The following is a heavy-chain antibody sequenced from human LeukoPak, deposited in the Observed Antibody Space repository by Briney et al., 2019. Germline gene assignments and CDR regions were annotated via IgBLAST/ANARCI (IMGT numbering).Heavy chain of an antibody. J-gene: IGHJ4*02. Sequence: SVKLSCKASGGTFSSYAISWVRQAPGQGLEWMGRIIPIFGTANYAQKFQGRVTITTDESTSTAYMELSSLRSEDTAVYYCATSLAGDYYDSSGYSHWGQGTLVTVSS. CDR1: GGTFSSYA. D-gene: IGHD3-22*01. CDR2: IIPIFGTA. CDR3: ATSLAGDYYDSSGYSH. V-gene: IGHV1-69*05.